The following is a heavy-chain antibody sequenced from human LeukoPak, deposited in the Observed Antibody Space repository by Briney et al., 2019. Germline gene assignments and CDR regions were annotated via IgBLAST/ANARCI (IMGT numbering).Heavy chain of an antibody. CDR2: IKQDGSEQ. CDR1: GFTFSSYW. CDR3: ARRGGSGYYGD. V-gene: IGHV3-7*01. J-gene: IGHJ4*02. D-gene: IGHD3-3*01. Sequence: GGSLRLSCAASGFTFSSYWMSWVRQAPGKGLEWVANIKQDGSEQHYVDSVKGRFTISRDNAKNSLYLQMNSLRAEDTAVCYCARRGGSGYYGDWGQGTLVTVSS.